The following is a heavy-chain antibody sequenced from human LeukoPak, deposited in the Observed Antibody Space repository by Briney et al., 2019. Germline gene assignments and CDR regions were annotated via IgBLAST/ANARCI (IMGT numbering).Heavy chain of an antibody. J-gene: IGHJ4*02. CDR1: GGTVSSYA. D-gene: IGHD5-12*01. V-gene: IGHV1-69*13. CDR3: ASSGYDSHYDYFDY. CDR2: IIPIFGTA. Sequence: SVKVSCKASGGTVSSYAISWVRQAPGQGLEWMGGIIPIFGTANYAQKCQGRVTITADESTSTAYMELSSLRSEDTAVYYCASSGYDSHYDYFDYWGQGTLVTVSS.